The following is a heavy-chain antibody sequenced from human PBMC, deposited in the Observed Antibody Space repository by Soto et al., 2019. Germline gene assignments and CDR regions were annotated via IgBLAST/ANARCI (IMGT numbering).Heavy chain of an antibody. Sequence: SETLSFTCTVSGGSISSGAHSWSWIRQHPGKGLEWIGYIYYSGSTYYNPSLKSRLSISVDTSKNQFSLKLSSVTAADTAVYYCARGRSGLNAESFDYWGQGTRVTAPQ. J-gene: IGHJ4*02. D-gene: IGHD1-26*01. CDR3: ARGRSGLNAESFDY. CDR1: GGSISSGAHS. V-gene: IGHV4-31*03. CDR2: IYYSGST.